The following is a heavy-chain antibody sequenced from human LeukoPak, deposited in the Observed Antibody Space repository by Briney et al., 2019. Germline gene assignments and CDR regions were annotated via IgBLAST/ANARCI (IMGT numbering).Heavy chain of an antibody. CDR1: GFTFSDYQ. J-gene: IGHJ6*02. CDR3: ARLTAVASKGNYYYSMDV. CDR2: ICNKANSYTT. D-gene: IGHD2-2*01. V-gene: IGHV3-72*01. Sequence: GGSLTLSCVASGFTFSDYQMEWVRQAPGKGLEWVGLICNKANSYTTEYAASVKGRFTISRDDSKNSLYLQLNSLKTEDTAVYFCARLTAVASKGNYYYSMDVWGQGTTVTVSS.